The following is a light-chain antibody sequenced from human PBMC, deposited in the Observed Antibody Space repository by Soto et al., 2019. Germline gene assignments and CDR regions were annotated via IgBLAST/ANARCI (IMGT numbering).Light chain of an antibody. Sequence: EIVLTQSPCTLSLSPGERATLSCRASQSVSSYLAWYQQKPGQAPRLLIYDASNRATGIPARFSGSGSGTDFTLTISSLEPEDFAVYYCQQRSNWPPLTFGGGTKWIS. V-gene: IGKV3-11*01. CDR1: QSVSSY. CDR3: QQRSNWPPLT. J-gene: IGKJ4*01. CDR2: DAS.